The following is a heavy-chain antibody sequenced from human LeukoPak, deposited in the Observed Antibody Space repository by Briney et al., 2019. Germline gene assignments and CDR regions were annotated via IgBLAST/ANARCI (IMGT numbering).Heavy chain of an antibody. D-gene: IGHD3-10*01. Sequence: PGGSLRLSCAASGFSFSSFAMTRVRQAPGKGLEWVSGIIDTGGATYYADSVKGRFTISRDNSKNTLFLQMNSLRAEDTAVYYCAKFNGHPTTNYYMDVWSEGTTVTVSS. V-gene: IGHV3-23*01. CDR3: AKFNGHPTTNYYMDV. J-gene: IGHJ6*04. CDR2: IIDTGGAT. CDR1: GFSFSSFA.